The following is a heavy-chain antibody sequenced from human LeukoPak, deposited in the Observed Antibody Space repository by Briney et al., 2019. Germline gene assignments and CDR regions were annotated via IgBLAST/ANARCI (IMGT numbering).Heavy chain of an antibody. J-gene: IGHJ5*02. CDR3: ARALSSRSRYDWFDP. CDR1: GFTFSSDW. V-gene: IGHV3-7*03. CDR2: IKQDGSEK. Sequence: GGSLRLSSAVSGFTFSSDWMNWVRPAPGKGRGWGANIKQDGSEKYYVDSVKGRFTISRDNAKNSLYLQMNSLRAEDTAVYYCARALSSRSRYDWFDPWGQGTLVTVSS. D-gene: IGHD6-13*01.